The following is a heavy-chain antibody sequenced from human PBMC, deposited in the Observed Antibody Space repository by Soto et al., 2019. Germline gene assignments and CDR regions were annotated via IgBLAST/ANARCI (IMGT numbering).Heavy chain of an antibody. J-gene: IGHJ4*02. D-gene: IGHD2-21*02. CDR1: GFTFSSYA. Sequence: GGSLRLSCAASGFTFSSYAMSWVRQAPGKGLEWVSAISGSGGSTYYADSVKGGFTISRDNSKNTLYLQMNSLRAEDTAVYYCAKDGPAPLIVVVTAIEEDNDYWGQGTLVTVSS. CDR3: AKDGPAPLIVVVTAIEEDNDY. V-gene: IGHV3-23*01. CDR2: ISGSGGST.